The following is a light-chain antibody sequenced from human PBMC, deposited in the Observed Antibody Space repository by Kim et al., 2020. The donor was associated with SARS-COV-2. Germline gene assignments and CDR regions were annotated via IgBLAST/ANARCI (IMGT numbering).Light chain of an antibody. CDR1: QGISSY. CDR2: AAS. V-gene: IGKV1-8*01. Sequence: SASTGDRVTITCRASQGISSYLAWYQQKPGKAPKLLIYAASTLQSGVPSRFSGSGSGTDFTLTISCLQSEDFATYYCQQYYSYPYTFGQGTKL. CDR3: QQYYSYPYT. J-gene: IGKJ2*01.